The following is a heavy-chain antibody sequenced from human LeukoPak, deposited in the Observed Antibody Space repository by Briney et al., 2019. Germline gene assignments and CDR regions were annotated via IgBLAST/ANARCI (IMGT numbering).Heavy chain of an antibody. J-gene: IGHJ5*02. D-gene: IGHD2-15*01. CDR1: GLTFSSSW. CDR2: INPDGNKK. CDR3: AREAATPDWFDP. V-gene: IGHV3-7*01. Sequence: GGSLRLSCAVSGLTFSSSWMDWVRQAPGKGLEWVASINPDGNKKYSADSVKGRFTISRDNSKNTLYLQMNSLRAEDTAVYYCAREAATPDWFDPWGQGTLVTVSS.